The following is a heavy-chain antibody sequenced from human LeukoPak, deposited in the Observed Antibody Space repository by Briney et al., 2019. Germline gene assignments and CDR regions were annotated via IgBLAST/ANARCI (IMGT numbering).Heavy chain of an antibody. D-gene: IGHD3-10*01. CDR1: GFDIRDYY. V-gene: IGHV3-7*04. J-gene: IGHJ4*02. Sequence: GGSLRLSCEASGFDIRDYYVSWVRQAPGKGLEWVGDIRHDGSNVYNVDLVRGRFTISRDIGKNSLFLQMNSLKDEDTAVYYCARDGSGTDFSLDHWGQGTLVSVSS. CDR2: IRHDGSNV. CDR3: ARDGSGTDFSLDH.